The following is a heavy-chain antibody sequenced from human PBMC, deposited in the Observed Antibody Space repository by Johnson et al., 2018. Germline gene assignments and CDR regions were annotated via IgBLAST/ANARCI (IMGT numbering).Heavy chain of an antibody. Sequence: VQLVQSGAEVKKPGESLKISCKGSGYSFSNYWIAWVRQMPGKGLEWMGIIYAGDSDPRYNPSFQGRVTLSADKSITTAYLQWKSLKASDTAIYFWARFVVVPLAPDYPGLDVWGQGTSVIVSS. CDR1: GYSFSNYW. V-gene: IGHV5-51*01. J-gene: IGHJ6*02. CDR2: IYAGDSDP. D-gene: IGHD2-2*01. CDR3: ARFVVVPLAPDYPGLDV.